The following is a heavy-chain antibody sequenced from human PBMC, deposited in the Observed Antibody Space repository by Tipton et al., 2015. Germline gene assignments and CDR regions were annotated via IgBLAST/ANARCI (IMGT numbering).Heavy chain of an antibody. CDR1: GFTFSSWA. J-gene: IGHJ6*02. CDR2: ISGSGAST. Sequence: GSLRLSCAASGFTFSSWAMSWVRQAPGKGLEWVSSISGSGASTYYVDSVKGRFTISRDNAKNTLFLQMNSLRVEDPAVYYCAEKRGYFGGHDMDVWGQGTTVTVSS. V-gene: IGHV3-23*01. CDR3: AEKRGYFGGHDMDV. D-gene: IGHD3-10*01.